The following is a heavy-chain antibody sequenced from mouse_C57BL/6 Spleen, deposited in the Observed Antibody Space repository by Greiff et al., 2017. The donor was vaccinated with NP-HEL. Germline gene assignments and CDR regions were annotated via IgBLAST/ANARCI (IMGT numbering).Heavy chain of an antibody. CDR1: GYSITSGYD. J-gene: IGHJ1*03. D-gene: IGHD2-4*01. CDR2: ISYSGST. CDR3: ARASTMITSHWYFDV. Sequence: EVKLVESGPGMVKPSQSLSLTCTVTGYSITSGYDWHWIRHFPGNKLEWMGYISYSGSTNYNPSLKSRISITHDTSKNHFFLKLNSVTTEDTATYYWARASTMITSHWYFDVWGTGTTVTVSS. V-gene: IGHV3-1*01.